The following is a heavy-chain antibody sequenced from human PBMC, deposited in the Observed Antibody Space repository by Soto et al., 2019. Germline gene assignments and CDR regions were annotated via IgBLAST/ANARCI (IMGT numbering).Heavy chain of an antibody. J-gene: IGHJ4*02. CDR1: GLTFSSYS. CDR2: ISSSSSYI. V-gene: IGHV3-21*01. CDR3: ARGLIAAAGTLYFDY. D-gene: IGHD6-13*01. Sequence: LRLSCAASGLTFSSYSMNWVRQAPGKGLEWVSSISSSSSYIYYADSVKGRFTISRDNAKNSLYLQMNSLRAEDTAVYYCARGLIAAAGTLYFDYWGQGTLVTVSS.